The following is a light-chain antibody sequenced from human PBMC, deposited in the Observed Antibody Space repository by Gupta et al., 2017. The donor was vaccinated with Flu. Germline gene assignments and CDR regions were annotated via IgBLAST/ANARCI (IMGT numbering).Light chain of an antibody. CDR2: GAS. J-gene: IGKJ1*01. V-gene: IGKV3-15*01. CDR3: QKYSNWGTT. Sequence: EIVMTQSPATLSMSPGERATLSCRASQSISNNLAWYQQKPGQAPRLLIYGASTRATGFPARFSGRGSGTEFTLTISSLQSEDFAVYYCQKYSNWGTTFGQGTKVEIK. CDR1: QSISNN.